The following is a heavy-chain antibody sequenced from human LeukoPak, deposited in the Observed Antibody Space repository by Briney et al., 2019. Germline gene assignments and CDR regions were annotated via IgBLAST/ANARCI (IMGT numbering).Heavy chain of an antibody. Sequence: GGCLRLSCVASGFNFSDYYMSWIRQTPGKGLEWISYIATRANIIYHVDAVQGRFTVSADTAKNSLYLQMNNLRAEDTALYFCARGGDYVGVAARIDLWGQGTLVTVSS. V-gene: IGHV3-11*01. J-gene: IGHJ5*02. CDR1: GFNFSDYY. CDR3: ARGGDYVGVAARIDL. D-gene: IGHD4-23*01. CDR2: IATRANII.